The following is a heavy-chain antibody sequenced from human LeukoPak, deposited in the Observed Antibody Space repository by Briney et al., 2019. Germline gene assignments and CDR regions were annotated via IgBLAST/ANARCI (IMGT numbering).Heavy chain of an antibody. CDR2: INQDGSET. V-gene: IGHV3-7*01. CDR3: TKALDF. CDR1: GFTFRGSW. Sequence: RGSLTLSCSASGFTFRGSWMDWVPQAPGKGLEGVANINQDGSETYYVDSAKGRFTISRDNAKNSLYLQMDSLRVEDRAIYYCTKALDFWGQGTLVTVSS. J-gene: IGHJ4*02.